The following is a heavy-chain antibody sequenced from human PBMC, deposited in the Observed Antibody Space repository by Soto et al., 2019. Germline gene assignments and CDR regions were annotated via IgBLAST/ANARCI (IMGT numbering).Heavy chain of an antibody. V-gene: IGHV1-2*04. CDR2: INPNSGGT. CDR3: AREVYGWLGGRPNYYYHYGLDV. J-gene: IGHJ6*02. D-gene: IGHD6-19*01. Sequence: ASVKVSCKASGYTFTGYYMHWVRQAPGQGLEWMGWINPNSGGTNYAQKFQGWVTMTRDTSISTAYMELSRLRSDDTAVYYCAREVYGWLGGRPNYYYHYGLDVWGQGTTVTVSS. CDR1: GYTFTGYY.